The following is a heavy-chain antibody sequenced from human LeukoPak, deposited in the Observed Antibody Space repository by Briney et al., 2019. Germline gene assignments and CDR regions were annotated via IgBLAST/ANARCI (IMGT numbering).Heavy chain of an antibody. Sequence: GESLKISCTGSGYTFTSFYIGWVRQMPGKGLECMGIIYPGDSDTRYSPSFQGQVTISADKSISTAYQQWSSLKASDTAMYYCARVVADNWFDPWGQGTLVTVSS. CDR1: GYTFTSFY. V-gene: IGHV5-51*01. CDR3: ARVVADNWFDP. J-gene: IGHJ5*02. CDR2: IYPGDSDT. D-gene: IGHD2-15*01.